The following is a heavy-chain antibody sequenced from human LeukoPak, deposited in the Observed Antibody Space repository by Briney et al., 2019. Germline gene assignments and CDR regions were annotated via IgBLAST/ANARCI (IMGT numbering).Heavy chain of an antibody. V-gene: IGHV3-23*01. Sequence: VGSLRLSCAASGFTFSSYAMSWVRQAPGKGLEWVSSISSSGGSTYYADSVKGRFTISRDNSKNTLYLQMNSLRAEDTAVYYCAKGRREQPFDYWGQGTLVTVSS. CDR3: AKGRREQPFDY. CDR2: ISSSGGST. CDR1: GFTFSSYA. J-gene: IGHJ4*02. D-gene: IGHD1-26*01.